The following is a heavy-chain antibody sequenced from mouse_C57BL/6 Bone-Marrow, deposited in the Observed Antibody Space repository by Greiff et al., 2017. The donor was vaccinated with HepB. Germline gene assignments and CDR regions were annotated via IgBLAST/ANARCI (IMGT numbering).Heavy chain of an antibody. CDR3: AMMVTNYAMDY. CDR1: GYTFTSYW. V-gene: IGHV1-64*01. D-gene: IGHD2-3*01. Sequence: VKLQQPGAELVKPGASVKLSCKASGYTFTSYWMHWVKQRPGQGLEWIGMIHPNSGSTNYNEKFKSKATLTVDKSSSTAYMQLSSLTSEDSAVYYCAMMVTNYAMDYWGQGTSVTVSS. J-gene: IGHJ4*01. CDR2: IHPNSGST.